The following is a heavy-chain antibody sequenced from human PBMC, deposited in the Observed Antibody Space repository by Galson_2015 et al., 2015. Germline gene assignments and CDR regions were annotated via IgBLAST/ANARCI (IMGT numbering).Heavy chain of an antibody. V-gene: IGHV1-18*01. CDR3: ASGPSQSYCGGDCSFDS. Sequence: SVKLSCKASGYTFSSYGIGWVRQAPGQGLEWMGWISAYDAKTYYAQKFQGRVAQKFQGRVTMTSDTSTSTAYKELRSLRSDHTAVYYCASGPSQSYCGGDCSFDSWGQGTLVTVSS. D-gene: IGHD2-21*01. J-gene: IGHJ4*02. CDR2: ISAYDAKT. CDR1: GYTFSSYG.